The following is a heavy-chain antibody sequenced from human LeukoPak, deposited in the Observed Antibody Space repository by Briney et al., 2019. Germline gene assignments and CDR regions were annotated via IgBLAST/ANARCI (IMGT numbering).Heavy chain of an antibody. Sequence: SETLSLTCTVSGGSISSGSYYWGWIRQPPGKGLEWIGSISYTGSTYYNPSLKSRVTMSVDTSKNQFSLKLSSVTAADTAVYYCARPPPGGAADYWGQGTLVTVSS. CDR3: ARPPPGGAADY. J-gene: IGHJ4*02. CDR2: ISYTGST. V-gene: IGHV4-39*07. CDR1: GGSISSGSYY. D-gene: IGHD3-10*01.